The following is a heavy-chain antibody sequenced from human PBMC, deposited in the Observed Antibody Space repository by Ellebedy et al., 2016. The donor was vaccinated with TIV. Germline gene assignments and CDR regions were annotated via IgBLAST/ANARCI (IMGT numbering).Heavy chain of an antibody. CDR1: GGTFFSYA. CDR3: ARSTQLWDFDY. D-gene: IGHD3-10*01. J-gene: IGHJ4*02. CDR2: IIPTLGIV. V-gene: IGHV1-69*04. Sequence: AASVKVSCKASGGTFFSYAIIRVRHAPGQGLEWVGRIIPTLGIVNYAEKFQARATITADTSTGTAYMEVGSLRSDDTAVYYCARSTQLWDFDYWGQGTLVTVSS.